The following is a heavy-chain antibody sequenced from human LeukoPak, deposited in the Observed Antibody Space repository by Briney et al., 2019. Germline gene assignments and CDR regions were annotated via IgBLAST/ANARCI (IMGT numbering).Heavy chain of an antibody. Sequence: PGGSLRLSCAASGFTFSSYWMRWVRQAPGKGLEWVANIKQDGSEKYYVDSVKGRFTISRDNAKNSLYLQMNSLRAEDTAVYYCARERYGSGSYYNDYWGQGTLVTVSS. CDR3: ARERYGSGSYYNDY. CDR1: GFTFSSYW. CDR2: IKQDGSEK. D-gene: IGHD3-10*01. J-gene: IGHJ4*02. V-gene: IGHV3-7*03.